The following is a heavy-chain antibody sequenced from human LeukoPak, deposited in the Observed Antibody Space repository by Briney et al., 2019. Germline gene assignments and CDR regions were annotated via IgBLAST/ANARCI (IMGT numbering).Heavy chain of an antibody. V-gene: IGHV1-69*13. D-gene: IGHD3-22*01. Sequence: SVKVSCKASGGTFSSYAISWVRQAPGQGLEWMGGIIPIFGTANYAQKFQGRVTITADESTSTAYMELSSLRSEDTAVYYCASATYYYDSSEPRYYYYGMDVWGQGTTVTVSS. J-gene: IGHJ6*02. CDR2: IIPIFGTA. CDR3: ASATYYYDSSEPRYYYYGMDV. CDR1: GGTFSSYA.